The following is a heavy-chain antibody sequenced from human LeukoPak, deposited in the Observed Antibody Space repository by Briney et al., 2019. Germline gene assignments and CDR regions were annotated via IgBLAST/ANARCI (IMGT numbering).Heavy chain of an antibody. Sequence: GRSLRLSCAASGFTFDDYAMHWVRQAPGKGLEWVSGISWNSGSIGYADSVKGRFTISRDNAKNSLYLQMNSLRAEDTALYYCVRFQRQILWGQGTLVTVSS. J-gene: IGHJ4*02. D-gene: IGHD3-3*01. CDR2: ISWNSGSI. V-gene: IGHV3-9*01. CDR3: VRFQRQIL. CDR1: GFTFDDYA.